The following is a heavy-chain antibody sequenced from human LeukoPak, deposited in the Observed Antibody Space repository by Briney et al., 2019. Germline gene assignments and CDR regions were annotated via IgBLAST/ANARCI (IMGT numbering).Heavy chain of an antibody. CDR1: GFTFSDYT. CDR2: ISSDSGYI. CDR3: ARDPNVLGITPYYFDF. V-gene: IGHV3-21*01. Sequence: GGSLRLSCAASGFTFSDYTMTWVRQAPGKGLEWVASISSDSGYIDYADSVKGRFTISRDNAKNSLFLKTDTLRGDDTGIYYCARDPNVLGITPYYFDFWGRGTLVTVSS. J-gene: IGHJ4*02. D-gene: IGHD3-10*02.